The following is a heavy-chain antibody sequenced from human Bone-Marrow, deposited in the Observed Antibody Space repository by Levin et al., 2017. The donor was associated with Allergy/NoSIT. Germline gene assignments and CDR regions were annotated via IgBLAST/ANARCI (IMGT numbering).Heavy chain of an antibody. Sequence: PGESLKISCAASGFTFSTYSMNWVRQAPGKGLEWVSYISSSSTIYYADSVKGRFTISRDNARNSLYLEMNSLRDEDTAVYYCTRDRYFGVWGKGTTVTVSS. V-gene: IGHV3-48*02. CDR2: ISSSSTI. J-gene: IGHJ6*04. D-gene: IGHD2/OR15-2a*01. CDR1: GFTFSTYS. CDR3: TRDRYFGV.